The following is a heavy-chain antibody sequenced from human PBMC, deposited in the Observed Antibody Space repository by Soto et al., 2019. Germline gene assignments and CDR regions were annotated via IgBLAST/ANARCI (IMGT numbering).Heavy chain of an antibody. D-gene: IGHD3-22*01. CDR1: GGTFSSYA. V-gene: IGHV1-69*01. Sequence: QVQLVQSGAEVKKPGSSVKVSCKASGGTFSSYAISWVRQAPGHGLEWMGGIIPIFGTANYAQKFQGRVTITADESTSTAYMELSSLRSEDTAVYYCARDVSDGYYYDSSGYSYNWFDPWGQGTLVTVSS. CDR3: ARDVSDGYYYDSSGYSYNWFDP. J-gene: IGHJ5*02. CDR2: IIPIFGTA.